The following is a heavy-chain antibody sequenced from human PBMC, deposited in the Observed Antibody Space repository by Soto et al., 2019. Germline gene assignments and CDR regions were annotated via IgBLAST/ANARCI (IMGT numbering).Heavy chain of an antibody. V-gene: IGHV6-1*01. Sequence: SYTLSLTGAMSGGGGASNSAAWNWIKQSPSRGLEWLGRTYYRSKWYNDYAVSVKSRITINPDTSKNQFSLQLNSVTPEDTAVYYCARNRLRIAAAGRGLRIYNWFDPWGQGTLVTVSS. CDR3: ARNRLRIAAAGRGLRIYNWFDP. CDR1: GGGGASNSAA. J-gene: IGHJ5*02. CDR2: TYYRSKWYN. D-gene: IGHD6-13*01.